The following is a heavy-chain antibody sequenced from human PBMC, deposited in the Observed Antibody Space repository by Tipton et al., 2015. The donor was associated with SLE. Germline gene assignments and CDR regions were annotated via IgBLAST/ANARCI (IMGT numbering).Heavy chain of an antibody. V-gene: IGHV4-59*01. CDR2: IYYSGST. D-gene: IGHD3-22*01. Sequence: GLVKPSETLSLTCTVSGGSISSYFWSWIRQPPGKGLEWIGYIYYSGSTNYNPSLKSRVIISVDTSKNQFSLKLSSVTAADTAVYYCAGGKSYYDSSGYYHNYFYSWGQGTLVTASS. CDR3: AGGKSYYDSSGYYHNYFYS. CDR1: GGSISSYF. J-gene: IGHJ5*01.